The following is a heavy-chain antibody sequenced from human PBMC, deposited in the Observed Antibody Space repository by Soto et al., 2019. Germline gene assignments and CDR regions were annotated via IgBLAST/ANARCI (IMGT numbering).Heavy chain of an antibody. Sequence: QLQLQESGRRLVKPSETLSLICSVSGGSIRSGSNYWAWIRQPPGQGLDWIGTVYYNGNTYYNASLKSRGTISADTSKNQFSLKLSSVSAADTAVYYCVRQTIVRGVLSWFDPGGQGTLVTVSS. V-gene: IGHV4-39*01. J-gene: IGHJ5*02. CDR2: VYYNGNT. D-gene: IGHD3-10*01. CDR3: VRQTIVRGVLSWFDP. CDR1: GGSIRSGSNY.